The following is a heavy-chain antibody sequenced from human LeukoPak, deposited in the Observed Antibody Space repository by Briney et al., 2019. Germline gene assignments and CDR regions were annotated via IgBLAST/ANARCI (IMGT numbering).Heavy chain of an antibody. V-gene: IGHV3-48*03. J-gene: IGHJ1*01. CDR3: AKDHLNSYGLFQH. D-gene: IGHD5-18*01. Sequence: PGGSLSLSCAASGFTFSTYEMNWVRQAPGKGLEWVSYISSSGSTIYYADSVKGRFTISRDDAKNSLYLQMNSLRAEDTALYYCAKDHLNSYGLFQHWGQGTLVTVSS. CDR1: GFTFSTYE. CDR2: ISSSGSTI.